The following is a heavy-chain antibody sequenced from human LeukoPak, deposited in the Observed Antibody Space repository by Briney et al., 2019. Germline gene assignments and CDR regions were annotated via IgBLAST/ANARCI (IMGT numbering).Heavy chain of an antibody. CDR3: ARAGELLRGRAFDI. J-gene: IGHJ3*02. CDR1: GGSISSAGYY. D-gene: IGHD1-26*01. V-gene: IGHV4-61*02. CDR2: IYTSGST. Sequence: PSETLSLTCTVSGGSISSAGYYWNWIRQPAGKGLEWIGLIYTSGSTNYNPSLKSRVTISVDTSKNQVSLKLSSVTAADTAVYYCARAGELLRGRAFDIWGQGTMVTVSS.